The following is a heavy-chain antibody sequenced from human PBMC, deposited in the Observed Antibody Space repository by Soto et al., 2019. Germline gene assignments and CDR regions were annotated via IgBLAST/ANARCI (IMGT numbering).Heavy chain of an antibody. CDR3: ARGGLQAQGVQYNHYAMDV. Sequence: SVKVSCKASGGTFDRHTINWVRQAPGQGLEWMGGIIPIFSTPKYAQKFQGRVMLTADKSTSTAYMELSSLRYEDTAVYYCARGGLQAQGVQYNHYAMDVWAQGTTVTVSS. D-gene: IGHD4-4*01. CDR1: GGTFDRHT. CDR2: IIPIFSTP. V-gene: IGHV1-69*06. J-gene: IGHJ6*02.